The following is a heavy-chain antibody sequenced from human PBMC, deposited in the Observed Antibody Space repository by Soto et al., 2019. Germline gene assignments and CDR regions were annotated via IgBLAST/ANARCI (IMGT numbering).Heavy chain of an antibody. J-gene: IGHJ5*02. V-gene: IGHV2-5*02. CDR1: GFSLTTSGVG. CDR2: TYWDDGK. Sequence: QITLKESGPTLVNPTQTLTLTCTFSGFSLTTSGVGVGWIRQPPGKALELLALTYWDDGKRYSPSLKSRLTTTKDTSKNHVVLTMTNMDPVDTGTYFCAHSSIQYDILTGYFRDDRTINWLDPWGQGTLVTVSS. CDR3: AHSSIQYDILTGYFRDDRTINWLDP. D-gene: IGHD3-9*01.